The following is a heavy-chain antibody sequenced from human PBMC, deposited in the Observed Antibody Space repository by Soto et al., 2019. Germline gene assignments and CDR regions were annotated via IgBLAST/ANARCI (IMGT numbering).Heavy chain of an antibody. Sequence: GGSLRLSCSASGFTFSSYAMHWVRQAPGKGLEWVAVISYDGSNKYYADSVKGRFTISRDNSKNTLYLQMNSLRAEDTAVYYCARRSGVVFTGNYYMDVWGKGTTVTVSS. CDR1: GFTFSSYA. V-gene: IGHV3-30-3*01. J-gene: IGHJ6*03. D-gene: IGHD3-3*01. CDR2: ISYDGSNK. CDR3: ARRSGVVFTGNYYMDV.